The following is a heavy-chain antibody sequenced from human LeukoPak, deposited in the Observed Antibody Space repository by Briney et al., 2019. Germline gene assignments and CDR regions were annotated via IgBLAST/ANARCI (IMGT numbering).Heavy chain of an antibody. D-gene: IGHD6-19*01. CDR1: GYSFISHY. V-gene: IGHV1-46*01. Sequence: GASVKVSCKASGYSFISHYIHWVRQAPGQGLEWMGIINPSRGSTSYAQKFQGRVTVTRDTSTSTVYMDLSSLGSEDTAVYYCARGIAVASYYFDYWGQGTLVTVSS. CDR2: INPSRGST. J-gene: IGHJ4*02. CDR3: ARGIAVASYYFDY.